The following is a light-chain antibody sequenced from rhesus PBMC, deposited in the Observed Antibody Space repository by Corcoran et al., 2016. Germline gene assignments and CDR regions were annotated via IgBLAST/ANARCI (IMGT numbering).Light chain of an antibody. V-gene: IGKV1-19*01. CDR1: QGISSG. CDR2: APS. J-gene: IGKJ2*01. CDR3: QQNDDLPYS. Sequence: DIQMTQSPSSLSASVGDKVTITCYVSQGISSGLAWYQQKPGKALKPLIYAPSSLQTGVPSRFSGSVSGTDYTLTISSLQPEDFATEHRQQNDDLPYSFGQGTKVEIK.